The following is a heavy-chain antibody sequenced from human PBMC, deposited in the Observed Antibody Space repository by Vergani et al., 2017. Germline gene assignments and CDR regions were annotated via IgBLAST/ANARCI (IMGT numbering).Heavy chain of an antibody. CDR2: FYYRGNT. V-gene: IGHV4-39*01. J-gene: IGHJ5*02. D-gene: IGHD6-19*01. CDR1: GASIRSSNYY. CDR3: ARHSTVEWLVKLGWIDP. Sequence: QLQLQESGPGLVKPSATLSLTCSVSGASIRSSNYYFGWLRHPPGKGLEWIASFYYRGNTYYNPSLKSRVTISVDTSKNHFSLKLSSVTAADTAVYFCARHSTVEWLVKLGWIDPWGQGILVTVSS.